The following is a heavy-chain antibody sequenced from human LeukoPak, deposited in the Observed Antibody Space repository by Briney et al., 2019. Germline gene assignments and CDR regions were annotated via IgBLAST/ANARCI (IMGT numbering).Heavy chain of an antibody. Sequence: GGSLRLSCAASGFTFSSYAMSWVRQAPGKGLEWVSAISGSGGSTYYADSVKGGFTISRDNSKNTLYLQMNSLRAEDTAVYYCARSHDYGGNFDYWGQGTLVTVSS. CDR3: ARSHDYGGNFDY. J-gene: IGHJ4*02. CDR1: GFTFSSYA. CDR2: ISGSGGST. V-gene: IGHV3-23*01. D-gene: IGHD4-23*01.